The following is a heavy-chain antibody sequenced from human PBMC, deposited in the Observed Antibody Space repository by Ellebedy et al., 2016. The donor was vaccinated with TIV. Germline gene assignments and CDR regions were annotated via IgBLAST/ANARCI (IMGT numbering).Heavy chain of an antibody. CDR3: ARGSGWIIDY. D-gene: IGHD6-19*01. Sequence: PGGSLRLSCTDSGFTVSSYWMQWVRQAPGKGLEWVANIKQDGSEEYYLDSVKGRFTISRDNAKKSLYLQMNSLRSEDTAVYYRARGSGWIIDYWGQGTLVTVSS. CDR1: GFTVSSYW. V-gene: IGHV3-7*04. J-gene: IGHJ4*02. CDR2: IKQDGSEE.